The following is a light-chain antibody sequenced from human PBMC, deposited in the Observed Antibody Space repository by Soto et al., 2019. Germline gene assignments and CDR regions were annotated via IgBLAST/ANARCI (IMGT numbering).Light chain of an antibody. CDR3: HQYGSSPRT. J-gene: IGKJ5*01. CDR1: QSVSSTY. Sequence: EIVLTQSPGTLSWSPGARATLSCRASQSVSSTYLAWYQHKPGQAPRLLIYGPSSRAAGTPDRFSGSGSGTDFTLTISRLEPEDFAVYYCHQYGSSPRTFGQGTRLEIK. V-gene: IGKV3-20*01. CDR2: GPS.